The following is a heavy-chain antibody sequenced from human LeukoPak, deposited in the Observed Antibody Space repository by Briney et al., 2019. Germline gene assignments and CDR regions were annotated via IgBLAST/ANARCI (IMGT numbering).Heavy chain of an antibody. D-gene: IGHD2-2*01. J-gene: IGHJ4*02. CDR3: ARDQRYCSSSSCPWEPFDY. Sequence: GGSLRLSGAASGFTFSSYWMSWVRQAPGKGLEWVANIKQDGSEKYYVDSVKGRFTISRDNAKNSLYLQMNSLRAEDTAVYYCARDQRYCSSSSCPWEPFDYWGQGTLVTVSS. V-gene: IGHV3-7*05. CDR1: GFTFSSYW. CDR2: IKQDGSEK.